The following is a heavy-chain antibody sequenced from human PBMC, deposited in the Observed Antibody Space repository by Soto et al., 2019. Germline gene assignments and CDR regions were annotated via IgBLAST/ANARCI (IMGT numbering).Heavy chain of an antibody. J-gene: IGHJ5*02. V-gene: IGHV1-69*15. CDR3: AKDGGADGYFGNWLDP. CDR2: IFPIFGTT. Sequence: QVQLVQSGAEVKKPGSSVKVSCKASGGTFSNYAITWVRQAPGQGLQRVARIFPIFGTTNVAQKFQGRVTITADESTTTAYMELSGLKSDATAVYYCAKDGGADGYFGNWLDPWGQGTLVTVSS. CDR1: GGTFSNYA. D-gene: IGHD5-12*01.